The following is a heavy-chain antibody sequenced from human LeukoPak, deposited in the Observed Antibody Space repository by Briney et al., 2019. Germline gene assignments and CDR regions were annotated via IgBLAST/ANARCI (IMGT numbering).Heavy chain of an antibody. V-gene: IGHV3-13*04. Sequence: GGSLRLSCAASGFTFSRYDMHWVRQGTGKGLEWVSGIGTAGDTYYPDSVEGRFTISRESANNSLTLQMDSLTAGDTAVYYCARQAGKVDAFDIWGRGTLVTVSS. CDR1: GFTFSRYD. J-gene: IGHJ3*02. CDR2: IGTAGDT. D-gene: IGHD4-23*01. CDR3: ARQAGKVDAFDI.